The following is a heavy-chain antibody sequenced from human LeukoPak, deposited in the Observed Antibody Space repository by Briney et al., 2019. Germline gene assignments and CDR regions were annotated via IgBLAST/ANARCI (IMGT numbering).Heavy chain of an antibody. D-gene: IGHD3-10*01. V-gene: IGHV4-59*01. CDR1: GGSISSYS. CDR3: ASVAATYGSGSFSDY. Sequence: PSETLSLTCTVSGGSISSYSWSWIRQPPGKGLECVGYISYSGSTNYNPSLKSRVTISVDTSNNQFSLKLRSVTAADTAVYYCASVAATYGSGSFSDYWGQGALVTVSS. CDR2: ISYSGST. J-gene: IGHJ4*02.